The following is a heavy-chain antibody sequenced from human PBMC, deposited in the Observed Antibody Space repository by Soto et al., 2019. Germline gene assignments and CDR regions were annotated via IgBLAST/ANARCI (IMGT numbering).Heavy chain of an antibody. J-gene: IGHJ4*02. CDR1: GYTFTSYA. D-gene: IGHD6-19*01. CDR3: ARVTGWYFPDY. Sequence: QVQLVQSGAEEKKPGASVKVSCKASGYTFTSYAMHWVRQAPGQRLEWMGWINAGNGNTKYSQKFQGRVTITRDTSASTAYMELRSLRSEDTAVYYCARVTGWYFPDYWGQGTLVTVSS. V-gene: IGHV1-3*05. CDR2: INAGNGNT.